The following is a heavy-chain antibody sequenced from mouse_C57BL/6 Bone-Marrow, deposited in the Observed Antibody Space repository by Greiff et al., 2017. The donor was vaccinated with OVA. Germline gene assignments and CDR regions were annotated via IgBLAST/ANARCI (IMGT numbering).Heavy chain of an antibody. V-gene: IGHV5-6*02. D-gene: IGHD2-3*01. CDR3: ARNRWLLRFDY. J-gene: IGHJ2*01. CDR2: ISSGGSYT. Sequence: DVMLVESGGDLVKPGGSLKLSCAASGFTFSSYGMSWVRQTPDKRLEWVANISSGGSYTYYPDSVKGRFTISRDNAKNTLYLQMSSIKSEDTAMYYCARNRWLLRFDYGGQGTTLTVSS. CDR1: GFTFSSYG.